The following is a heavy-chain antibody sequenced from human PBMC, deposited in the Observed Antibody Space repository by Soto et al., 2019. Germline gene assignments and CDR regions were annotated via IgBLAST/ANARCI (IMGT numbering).Heavy chain of an antibody. J-gene: IGHJ5*01. V-gene: IGHV4-59*01. D-gene: IGHD4-17*01. CDR2: IYYSGNT. CDR1: GGPISSSY. Sequence: PSETLSLTCTVSGGPISSSYWSWIRQPPGKGLEWIGYIYYSGNTNYNPSLKSRVTTSVDTSKNQVSLKLTSVTAADTAVYYCARGRKYGASSLSYNWFDSWGQGTLVTVSS. CDR3: ARGRKYGASSLSYNWFDS.